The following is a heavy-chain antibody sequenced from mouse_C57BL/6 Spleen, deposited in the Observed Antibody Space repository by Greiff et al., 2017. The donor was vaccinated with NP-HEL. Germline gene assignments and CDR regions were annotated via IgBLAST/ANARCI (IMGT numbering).Heavy chain of an antibody. J-gene: IGHJ3*01. Sequence: EVKVEESGEGLVKPGGSLKLSCAASGFTFSSYAMSWVRQTPEKRLEWVAYISSGGDYIYYADTVKGRFTISRDNARNTLYLQMSSLKSEDTAMYYCTRDLRYIFAYWGQGTLVTVSA. CDR1: GFTFSSYA. D-gene: IGHD1-1*01. CDR2: ISSGGDYI. V-gene: IGHV5-9-1*02. CDR3: TRDLRYIFAY.